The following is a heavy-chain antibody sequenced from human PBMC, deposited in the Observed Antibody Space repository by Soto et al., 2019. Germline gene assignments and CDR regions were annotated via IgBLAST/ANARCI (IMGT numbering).Heavy chain of an antibody. CDR2: IHYSGST. V-gene: IGHV4-31*03. D-gene: IGHD3-10*01. Sequence: LSLTCTVSYGSISRGGYYCSLIRQHPGKGLEWIGYIHYSGSTYCNPSLKSRVTISVDTSKNHFSLKLSSVTAADTAVSYCGLXYGSGTFFGSTAFYIWAQGTMVTVSS. CDR3: GLXYGSGTFFGSTAFYI. J-gene: IGHJ3*02. CDR1: YGSISRGGYY.